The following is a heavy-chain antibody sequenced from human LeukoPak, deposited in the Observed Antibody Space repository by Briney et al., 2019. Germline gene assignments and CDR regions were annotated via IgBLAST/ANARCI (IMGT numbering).Heavy chain of an antibody. V-gene: IGHV3-30*03. Sequence: GTSLRLSCAASGFTFRNYGMHWVRQAPGKGLEWVAVKSYDGSDKYYADSVKRRFTISKDNSKNTLFLQMNSLRAEDTAVYYCAREGRGIVQLLWFQHWGQGTLVTVSS. CDR3: AREGRGIVQLLWFQH. J-gene: IGHJ1*01. CDR2: KSYDGSDK. CDR1: GFTFRNYG. D-gene: IGHD2-2*01.